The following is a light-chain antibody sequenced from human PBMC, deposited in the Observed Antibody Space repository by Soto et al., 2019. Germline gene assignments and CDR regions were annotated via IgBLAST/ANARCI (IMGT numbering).Light chain of an antibody. J-gene: IGKJ3*01. CDR1: QTVSFD. CDR2: DAS. Sequence: EIVLTQSPATLSLSPGERATLSCRASQTVSFDLAWYQQKPGQAPRLLIYDASKRATGTPARFSGSGSGTDFTLTISSLEPEDFAVYYCQQRSNWPPFTFGPGTKVDI. V-gene: IGKV3-11*01. CDR3: QQRSNWPPFT.